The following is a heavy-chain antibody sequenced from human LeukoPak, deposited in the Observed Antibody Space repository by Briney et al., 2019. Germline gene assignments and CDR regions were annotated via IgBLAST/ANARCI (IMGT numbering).Heavy chain of an antibody. Sequence: SETLSLTCAVSGGSISSSNWWSWVRQPPGKGLEWIGEIYHSGSTNYNPSLKSRVTISVDKSKNQFSLKLSSVTAADTAVYYCARRNRELLWSGKFDYWGQGTLVTVSS. V-gene: IGHV4-4*02. CDR2: IYHSGST. D-gene: IGHD3-10*01. J-gene: IGHJ4*02. CDR3: ARRNRELLWSGKFDY. CDR1: GGSISSSNW.